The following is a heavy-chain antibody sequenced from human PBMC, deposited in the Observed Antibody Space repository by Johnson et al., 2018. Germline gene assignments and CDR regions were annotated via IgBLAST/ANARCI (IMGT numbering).Heavy chain of an antibody. CDR3: ARDRPGGGWPLDAFDI. Sequence: QVQLVESGGGLVKPGGSLRLSCAASGFTFSDYYMSWIRQAPGKGLEWVSYISSSGSTIYYEDSVKGRFTISRDNAKNSLYLQMNSLSAEETAVYYCARDRPGGGWPLDAFDIWGQGTMVTVSS. V-gene: IGHV3-11*04. D-gene: IGHD6-19*01. CDR1: GFTFSDYY. J-gene: IGHJ3*02. CDR2: ISSSGSTI.